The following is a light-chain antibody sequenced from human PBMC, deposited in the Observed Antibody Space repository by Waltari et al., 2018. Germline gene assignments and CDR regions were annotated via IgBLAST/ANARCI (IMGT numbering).Light chain of an antibody. CDR2: AAS. CDR1: QGISSY. CDR3: QQLNSYPPMYT. Sequence: DIQLTQSPSFLSASVVDRVTITCRASQGISSYLAWYQQKPGKAPKLLIYAASTLQSGVPSRFSGSGSGTEFTLTISSLQPEDFATYYCQQLNSYPPMYTFGQGTKLEIK. V-gene: IGKV1-9*01. J-gene: IGKJ2*01.